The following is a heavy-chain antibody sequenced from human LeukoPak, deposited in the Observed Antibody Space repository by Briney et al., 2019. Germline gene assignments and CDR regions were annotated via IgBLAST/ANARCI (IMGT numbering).Heavy chain of an antibody. D-gene: IGHD2-2*02. Sequence: GASVKDSCKASGYTFTGYYMHWVRQAPGQGLEWVGWINPNSGGTNYAQKFQGRVTMTRDTSISTAYMELSRLRSDDTAVYYCARVRCSSTSCYTADYWGQGTLVTVSS. CDR3: ARVRCSSTSCYTADY. CDR1: GYTFTGYY. CDR2: INPNSGGT. V-gene: IGHV1-2*02. J-gene: IGHJ4*02.